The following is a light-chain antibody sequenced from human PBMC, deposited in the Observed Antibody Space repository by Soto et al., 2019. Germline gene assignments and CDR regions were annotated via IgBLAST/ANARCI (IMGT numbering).Light chain of an antibody. CDR1: SSNIGSNT. Sequence: QSVLTQPPSASGTPGQRVTISCSGSSSNIGSNTVNWYQQLPGTAPKHLIVSNNQRPSGVPDRFSGSKSGTSASLAISGLQPEDEADYYCAAWDDSLSWVFGGGTKLTVL. CDR3: AAWDDSLSWV. V-gene: IGLV1-44*01. J-gene: IGLJ3*02. CDR2: SNN.